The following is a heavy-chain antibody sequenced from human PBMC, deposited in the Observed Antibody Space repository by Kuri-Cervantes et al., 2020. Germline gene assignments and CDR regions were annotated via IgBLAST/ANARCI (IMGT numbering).Heavy chain of an antibody. CDR1: GFTFSSYG. CDR2: IWYDGSNK. J-gene: IGHJ3*02. Sequence: GESLKISCAASGFTFSSYGMHWVRQAPGKGLEWVAVIWYDGSNKYYADSVKGRFTISRDNAKNSLYLQMNSLRAEGTAVYYCARESDSSGYYGPMRAFDIWGQGTMVTVSS. V-gene: IGHV3-33*01. CDR3: ARESDSSGYYGPMRAFDI. D-gene: IGHD3-22*01.